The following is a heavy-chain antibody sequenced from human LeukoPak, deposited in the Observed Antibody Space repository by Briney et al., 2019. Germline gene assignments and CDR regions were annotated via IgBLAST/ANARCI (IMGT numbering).Heavy chain of an antibody. CDR3: ARARGGSVTYYYYGMDV. CDR1: GFTFSSYS. J-gene: IGHJ6*02. D-gene: IGHD3-10*01. Sequence: GRSLRLSCAASGFTFSSYSMNWVRQAPGKGLEWVSYISSSSSTIYYADSVKGRFTISRDNAKNSLYLQMNSLRDEDTAVYYCARARGGSVTYYYYGMDVWGQGTTVTVSS. V-gene: IGHV3-48*02. CDR2: ISSSSSTI.